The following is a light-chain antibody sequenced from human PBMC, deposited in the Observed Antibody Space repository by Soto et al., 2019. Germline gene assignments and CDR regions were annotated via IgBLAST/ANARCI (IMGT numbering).Light chain of an antibody. Sequence: DIQMTQSPSTLSAPVGDRVTITCRASQGISSWLAGYQQKPGKAPKLLIYDASSLESGVPSRFRGSGSGTEIAVPISCLQPDGLATYYCPQYNSYSWTFGQGTTVEIK. CDR2: DAS. CDR3: PQYNSYSWT. V-gene: IGKV1-5*01. CDR1: QGISSW. J-gene: IGKJ1*01.